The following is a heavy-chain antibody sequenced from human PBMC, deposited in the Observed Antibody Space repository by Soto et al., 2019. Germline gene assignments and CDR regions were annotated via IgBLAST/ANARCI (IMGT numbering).Heavy chain of an antibody. Sequence: GSLRLSCAASVFTCRSYDMHWVRQATGKGLEWVSAIGTAGDTYYPGSVKGRFTISRENAKNSLYLQMNSLRAGDTAVYYCARDRSGWYFDLWGRGTLVTVSS. V-gene: IGHV3-13*01. CDR2: IGTAGDT. CDR1: VFTCRSYD. D-gene: IGHD2-15*01. CDR3: ARDRSGWYFDL. J-gene: IGHJ2*01.